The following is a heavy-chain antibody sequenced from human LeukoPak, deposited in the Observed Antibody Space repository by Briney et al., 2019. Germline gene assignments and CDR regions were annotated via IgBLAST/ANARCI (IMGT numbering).Heavy chain of an antibody. D-gene: IGHD3-3*01. CDR2: INPNSGGT. Sequence: ASVKVSCKASGYTFTGYYMHWVRQAPGQGLEWMGWINPNSGGTNYAQKFQGRVTMTRDTSISTAYMELSRLRSDDTAVYYCARVAQSYDFWSGYWAKNAFDIWGQGTMVTVSS. CDR3: ARVAQSYDFWSGYWAKNAFDI. J-gene: IGHJ3*02. V-gene: IGHV1-2*02. CDR1: GYTFTGYY.